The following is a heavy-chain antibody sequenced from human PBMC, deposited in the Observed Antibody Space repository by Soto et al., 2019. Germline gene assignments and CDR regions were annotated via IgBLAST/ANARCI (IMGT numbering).Heavy chain of an antibody. CDR2: ISSSSSYT. V-gene: IGHV3-11*06. J-gene: IGHJ5*02. CDR3: ARVLGYYDFWSGYPFNWFDP. Sequence: GGSLRLSCAASGFTFSDYYMSWIRQAPGKGLEWVSYISSSSSYTNYADSVKGRFTISRDNAKNSLYLQMNSLRAEDTAVYYCARVLGYYDFWSGYPFNWFDPWGQGTLVPVSS. D-gene: IGHD3-3*01. CDR1: GFTFSDYY.